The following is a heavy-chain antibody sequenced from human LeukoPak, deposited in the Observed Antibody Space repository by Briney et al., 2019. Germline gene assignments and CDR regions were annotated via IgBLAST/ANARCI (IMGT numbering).Heavy chain of an antibody. CDR3: AREGLYSSSPFDY. J-gene: IGHJ4*02. CDR1: GYTFTSYG. CDR2: INAGNGNT. V-gene: IGHV1-3*01. D-gene: IGHD6-13*01. Sequence: ASVKVSCKASGYTFTSYGISWVRQAPGQGLEWMGWINAGNGNTKYSQKFQGRVTITRDTSASTAYMELSSLRSEDTAVYYCAREGLYSSSPFDYWGQGTLVTVSS.